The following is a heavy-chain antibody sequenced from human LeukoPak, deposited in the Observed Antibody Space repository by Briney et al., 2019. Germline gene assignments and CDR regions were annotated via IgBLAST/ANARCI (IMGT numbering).Heavy chain of an antibody. CDR3: ARRSTLYSSGRFYFDY. J-gene: IGHJ4*02. CDR2: ISAHDGTR. CDR1: GYTFTNYG. D-gene: IGHD6-19*01. Sequence: ASVRVSCKASGYTFTNYGITWVRQAPGQGLEWMGWISAHDGTRNYALKHEDRVTMTTDTSTSTAYMELRGLRSDDTAVYYCARRSTLYSSGRFYFDYWGQGTLVTVSS. V-gene: IGHV1-18*01.